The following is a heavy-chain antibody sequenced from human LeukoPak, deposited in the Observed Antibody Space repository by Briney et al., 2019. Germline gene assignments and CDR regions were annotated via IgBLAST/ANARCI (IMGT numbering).Heavy chain of an antibody. V-gene: IGHV4-59*11. CDR2: IYYSGST. Sequence: SETLSLTCTVSGGSISSHYWSWIRQPPGKGLEWIGYIYYSGSTNYNPSLKSRVTISVDTSKNHFSLRLSSVTSADTAVYYCARNLGGSSWHWFDPWGQGTLVTVSS. J-gene: IGHJ5*02. D-gene: IGHD6-13*01. CDR1: GGSISSHY. CDR3: ARNLGGSSWHWFDP.